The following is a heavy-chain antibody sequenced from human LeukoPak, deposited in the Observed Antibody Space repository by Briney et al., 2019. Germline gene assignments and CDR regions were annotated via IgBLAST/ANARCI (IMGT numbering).Heavy chain of an antibody. Sequence: GGSLRLSCEAPGFAFSSYWMHWVRQAPGKGLVWVSRINSDGSSTSYADSVKGRFTISRDNAKNTLYLQMNSLRAEDTAVYYCARGGSGSYYPIDYWGQGTLVTVSS. D-gene: IGHD3-10*01. V-gene: IGHV3-74*01. CDR2: INSDGSST. CDR3: ARGGSGSYYPIDY. J-gene: IGHJ4*02. CDR1: GFAFSSYW.